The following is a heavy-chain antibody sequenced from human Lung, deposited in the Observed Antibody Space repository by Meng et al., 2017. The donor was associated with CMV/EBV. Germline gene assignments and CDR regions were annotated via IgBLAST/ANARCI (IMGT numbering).Heavy chain of an antibody. Sequence: SETLSLTCTVSGGSLSSSSYYWGWIRQPPGKGLEWIGSIYYSGSTYYNPSLKSRVTISVDTSKNQFSLKLSSVTAADTAVYYCARQSPSQYYYDSSGFHNWFDPWGQGTLVTVSS. CDR3: ARQSPSQYYYDSSGFHNWFDP. D-gene: IGHD3-22*01. V-gene: IGHV4-39*01. J-gene: IGHJ5*02. CDR1: GGSLSSSSYY. CDR2: IYYSGST.